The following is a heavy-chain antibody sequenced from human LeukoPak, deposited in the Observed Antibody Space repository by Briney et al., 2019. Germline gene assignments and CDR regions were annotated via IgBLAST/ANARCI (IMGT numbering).Heavy chain of an antibody. V-gene: IGHV4-39*01. J-gene: IGHJ5*02. CDR2: IYYSGST. CDR3: ARHSNYYDSSGYTNWFDP. Sequence: KSSETLSLTCTVSGGSISSSSYYWGWIRQPPGKGLEWIGSIYYSGSTYYNPSLKSRVTISVDTSKNQFSLKLSSVTAADTAMYYCARHSNYYDSSGYTNWFDPWGQGTLVTVSS. CDR1: GGSISSSSYY. D-gene: IGHD3-22*01.